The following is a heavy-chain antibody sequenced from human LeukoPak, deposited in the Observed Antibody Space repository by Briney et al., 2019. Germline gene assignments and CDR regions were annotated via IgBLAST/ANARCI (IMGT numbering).Heavy chain of an antibody. CDR1: GYTFTSYG. CDR2: ISAYNGNT. J-gene: IGHJ5*02. V-gene: IGHV1-18*01. CDR3: ARDNTLITGTSLGGIDP. Sequence: ASVKVSCKASGYTFTSYGISWVRQAPGQGLEWMGWISAYNGNTNYAQKLQGRVTMTTDTSTSTAYMELRSLRSDDTAVYYCARDNTLITGTSLGGIDPWGQGTLVTVSS. D-gene: IGHD1-7*01.